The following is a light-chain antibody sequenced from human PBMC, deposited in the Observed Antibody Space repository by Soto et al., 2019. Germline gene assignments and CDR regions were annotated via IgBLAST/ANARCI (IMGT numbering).Light chain of an antibody. V-gene: IGKV3-20*01. J-gene: IGKJ5*01. CDR2: GAS. CDR1: QSVSSSY. CDR3: QQYGSSPPIT. Sequence: EIAVTQSPGTLSLSPWKRATLSCRASQSVSSSYLAWYQQKPGQAPRLLIYGASSRATGIPDRFSGSGSGTDFTLTISRLEPEDFAVYYCQQYGSSPPITFGQGTRLEI.